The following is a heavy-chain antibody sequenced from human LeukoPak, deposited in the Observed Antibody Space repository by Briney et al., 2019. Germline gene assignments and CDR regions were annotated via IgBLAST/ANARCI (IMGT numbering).Heavy chain of an antibody. CDR3: ARVEGDGYNYDY. CDR1: GFTFSTYS. J-gene: IGHJ4*02. D-gene: IGHD5-24*01. Sequence: GGSLRLSCAASGFTFSTYSMNWVRQAPGKGLEWVSSIGGSSSSIYYADSVKGRFTISRDNAKNTLYLQMNSLRAEDTAVYYCARVEGDGYNYDYWGQGTLVTVSS. CDR2: IGGSSSSI. V-gene: IGHV3-21*01.